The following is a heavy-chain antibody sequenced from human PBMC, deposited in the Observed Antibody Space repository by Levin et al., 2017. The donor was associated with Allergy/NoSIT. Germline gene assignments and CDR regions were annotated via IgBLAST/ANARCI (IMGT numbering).Heavy chain of an antibody. D-gene: IGHD6-6*01. V-gene: IGHV3-21*01. CDR3: ASDGSYDTLDI. Sequence: GGSLRLSCAASGFTFSGYTLNWVRQAPGKGLEWVSSISSSSTYIYYADSLKGRFTISRDDAKNPLSLQMNSLRVEDTAVYYCASDGSYDTLDIWGQGTMVTVSS. CDR1: GFTFSGYT. CDR2: ISSSSTYI. J-gene: IGHJ3*02.